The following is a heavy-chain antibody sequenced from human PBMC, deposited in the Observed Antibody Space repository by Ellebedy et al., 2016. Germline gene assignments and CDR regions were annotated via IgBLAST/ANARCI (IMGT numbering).Heavy chain of an antibody. CDR2: ISGSGGST. CDR3: ATRRYGNPDF. CDR1: GFTFSSYA. Sequence: GESLKISXAASGFTFSSYAMSWVRQAPGKGLEWVSAISGSGGSTYYADSVKGRFTISRDNSKNTLFLQMNSLRAEDSAVYYCATRRYGNPDFWGQGTMVTVSS. D-gene: IGHD4-17*01. V-gene: IGHV3-23*01. J-gene: IGHJ3*01.